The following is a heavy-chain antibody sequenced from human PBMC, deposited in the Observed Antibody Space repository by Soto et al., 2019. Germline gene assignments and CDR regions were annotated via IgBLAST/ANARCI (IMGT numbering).Heavy chain of an antibody. CDR1: GFTFSSYG. Sequence: QVQLVESGGGVVQPGRSLRLSCAASGFTFSSYGMHWVRQAPGKGLEWVAVISYDGSNKYYADSVKGRFTISRDNSKNALYLQMNSLRAEDRAVYYCAKSTVTYYYYYGMDVWGQGNTVTVSS. J-gene: IGHJ6*02. CDR2: ISYDGSNK. V-gene: IGHV3-30*18. D-gene: IGHD4-4*01. CDR3: AKSTVTYYYYYGMDV.